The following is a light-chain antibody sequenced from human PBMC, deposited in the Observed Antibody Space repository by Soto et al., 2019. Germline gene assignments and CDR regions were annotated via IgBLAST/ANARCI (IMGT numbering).Light chain of an antibody. J-gene: IGKJ1*01. CDR2: DAS. CDR3: QQYGSSPET. CDR1: QSVSSSY. Sequence: EIVLTQSPGTLSLSPGERATLSCRASQSVSSSYLAWYQQKPGQAPRLLIYDASSRATCIPDRFSGSGSGKDFTLTISRLEPEDFAVYYCQQYGSSPETFGQGTKVEIK. V-gene: IGKV3-20*01.